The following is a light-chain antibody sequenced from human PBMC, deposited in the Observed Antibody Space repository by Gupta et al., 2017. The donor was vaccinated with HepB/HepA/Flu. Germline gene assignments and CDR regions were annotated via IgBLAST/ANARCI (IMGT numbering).Light chain of an antibody. CDR2: SNN. CDR1: SSNIGSNT. J-gene: IGLJ2*01. Sequence: QSELTQPLSTSGTPGPRVTISCSGRSSNIGSNTVNWYQQLPGTARKLLIYSNNQRPSGVPDRFSGSKSGTSAALAISGLQSEDESDYYCAAWEDSLNGVIFGGGTKLTVL. CDR3: AAWEDSLNGVI. V-gene: IGLV1-44*01.